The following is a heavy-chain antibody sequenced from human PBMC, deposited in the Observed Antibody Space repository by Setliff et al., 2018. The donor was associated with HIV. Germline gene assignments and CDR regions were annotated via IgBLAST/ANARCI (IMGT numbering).Heavy chain of an antibody. J-gene: IGHJ3*02. CDR2: INQDGSEK. D-gene: IGHD2-8*02. Sequence: GGSLRLSCAASGFSFRSYWMSWVRQSPGKGLEWVANINQDGSEKYFVESVKGRFSISRDNAKNSLYLQMNGLRADDTAVYYWASLVRGFDAFDMWGQGTMVTVSS. CDR1: GFSFRSYW. V-gene: IGHV3-7*03. CDR3: ASLVRGFDAFDM.